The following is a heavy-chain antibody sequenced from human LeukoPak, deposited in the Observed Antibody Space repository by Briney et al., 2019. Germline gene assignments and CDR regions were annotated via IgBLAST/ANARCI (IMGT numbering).Heavy chain of an antibody. CDR3: ARDAFITMIVVANWFDP. Sequence: ASVKVSCKASGYTFTSYGISWVRQAPGQGLEWMGWISAYNGNTNYAQKLQGRVTMTTDTFTSTAYMELRSLRSDDTAVYYCARDAFITMIVVANWFDPWGQGTLVTVSS. V-gene: IGHV1-18*01. J-gene: IGHJ5*02. CDR2: ISAYNGNT. CDR1: GYTFTSYG. D-gene: IGHD3-22*01.